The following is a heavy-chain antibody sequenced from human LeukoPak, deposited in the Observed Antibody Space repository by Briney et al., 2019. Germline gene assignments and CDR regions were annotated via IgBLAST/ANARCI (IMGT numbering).Heavy chain of an antibody. D-gene: IGHD3-3*01. CDR3: ARPSDYDFWSGYYNY. Sequence: GESLKISCKGSGYSSTSYWLGWVRQMPGKGLEWMGIIYPGDSDTRYSPSFQGQVTISADKSISTAYLQWSSLKASDTAMYYCARPSDYDFWSGYYNYWGQGTLVTVSS. J-gene: IGHJ4*02. V-gene: IGHV5-51*01. CDR2: IYPGDSDT. CDR1: GYSSTSYW.